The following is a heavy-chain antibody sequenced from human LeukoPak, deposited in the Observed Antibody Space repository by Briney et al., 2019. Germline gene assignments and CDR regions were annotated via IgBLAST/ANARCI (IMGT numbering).Heavy chain of an antibody. Sequence: GRSLRLSCAASGFTFSSYAMHWVRQAPGKGLEWVAVISYDGSNEYYADSVKGRFTISRDNSKNTLYLQMNSLRAEDTAVYYCARVWGLLWFGERYGMDVWGKGTTVTVSS. CDR3: ARVWGLLWFGERYGMDV. CDR2: ISYDGSNE. V-gene: IGHV3-30*04. CDR1: GFTFSSYA. J-gene: IGHJ6*04. D-gene: IGHD3-10*01.